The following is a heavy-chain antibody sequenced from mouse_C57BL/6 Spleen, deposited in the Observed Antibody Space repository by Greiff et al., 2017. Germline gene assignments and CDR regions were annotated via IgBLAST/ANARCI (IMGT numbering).Heavy chain of an antibody. CDR1: GYSITSGYY. Sequence: EVHLVESGPGLVKPSQSLSLTCSVTGYSITSGYYWNWIRQFPGNKLEWMGYISYDGSNNYNPSLKNRISITRDTSKNQFFLKLNSVTTEDTATYYCASGLGYYYGSSRAWFAYWGQGTLVTVSA. D-gene: IGHD1-1*01. V-gene: IGHV3-6*01. CDR2: ISYDGSN. J-gene: IGHJ3*01. CDR3: ASGLGYYYGSSRAWFAY.